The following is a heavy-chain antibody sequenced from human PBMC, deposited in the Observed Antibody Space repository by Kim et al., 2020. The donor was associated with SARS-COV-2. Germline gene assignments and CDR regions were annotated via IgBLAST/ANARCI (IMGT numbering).Heavy chain of an antibody. Sequence: SVKVSCKASGGTFSSYAISWVRQAPGQGLEWMGGIIPIFGTANYAQKFQGRVTITADESTSTAYMELSSLRSEDTAVYYCASGGTMVRGVIGDYWGQGTLVTVSS. CDR3: ASGGTMVRGVIGDY. D-gene: IGHD3-10*01. V-gene: IGHV1-69*13. J-gene: IGHJ4*02. CDR1: GGTFSSYA. CDR2: IIPIFGTA.